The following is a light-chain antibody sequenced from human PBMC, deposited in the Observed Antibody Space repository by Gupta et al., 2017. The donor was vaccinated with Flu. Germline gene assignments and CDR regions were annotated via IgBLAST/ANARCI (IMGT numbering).Light chain of an antibody. Sequence: QSVLTQPPSVSAAPGQKVTISCSRSSSNIGNNYVSWYQQLPRPAPKLLIYDNNKRPSGIPDRFSGSKSGTAATLGITGRQTGDEADYYCGTWDSSLSAFVFGTGTKVTVL. J-gene: IGLJ1*01. CDR2: DNN. CDR3: GTWDSSLSAFV. CDR1: SSNIGNNY. V-gene: IGLV1-51*01.